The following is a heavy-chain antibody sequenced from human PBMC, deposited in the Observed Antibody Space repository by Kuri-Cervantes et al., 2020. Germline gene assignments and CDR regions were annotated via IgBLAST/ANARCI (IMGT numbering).Heavy chain of an antibody. CDR3: IWTVREADY. CDR2: IASDGSDK. CDR1: GFTFSSYS. Sequence: GGSLRLSCAASGFTFSSYSMNWVRQTPGKGLEWVAGIASDGSDKYYVDSVKGRFTISRDNAKKSLFLQMTGLRAGDTAVYYCIWTVREADYWGQGTLVTVSS. D-gene: IGHD1-1*01. V-gene: IGHV3-7*01. J-gene: IGHJ4*02.